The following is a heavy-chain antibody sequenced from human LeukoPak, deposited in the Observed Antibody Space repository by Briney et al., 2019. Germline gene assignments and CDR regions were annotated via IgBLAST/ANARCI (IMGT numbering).Heavy chain of an antibody. V-gene: IGHV1-2*02. CDR1: RYSFTGYY. Sequence: ASVKVSCKASRYSFTGYYMHWVRQAAGQGLEWMGWINVNNGDTNYAQKFQGRVTVTRDTSISTAYMELSRLRSDDTAVYYCARDWDPITGTTRWFDPWGQGTLVTFSS. D-gene: IGHD1-7*01. CDR2: INVNNGDT. J-gene: IGHJ5*02. CDR3: ARDWDPITGTTRWFDP.